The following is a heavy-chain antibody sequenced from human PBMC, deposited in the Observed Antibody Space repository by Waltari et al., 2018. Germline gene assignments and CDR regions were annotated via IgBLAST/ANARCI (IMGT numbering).Heavy chain of an antibody. CDR3: ARDLYDYYDSSGYYYDWQPNWFDP. J-gene: IGHJ5*02. Sequence: QVQLQESGPGLVKPSETLSLTCAVSGYSISSGYYWGWIRQPPGKGLEGIGSIYHSGSTYYNPSLKSRVTISVDTSKNQFSLKLSSVTAADTAVYYCARDLYDYYDSSGYYYDWQPNWFDPWGQGTLVTVSS. CDR1: GYSISSGYY. D-gene: IGHD3-22*01. V-gene: IGHV4-38-2*02. CDR2: IYHSGST.